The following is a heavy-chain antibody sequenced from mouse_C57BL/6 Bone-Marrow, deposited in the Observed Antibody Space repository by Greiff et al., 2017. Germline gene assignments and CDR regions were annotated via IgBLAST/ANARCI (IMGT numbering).Heavy chain of an antibody. Sequence: QVQLQQPGAELVKPGASVMLSCKASGYTFTSYWMHWVKQRPGQGLEWIGMIHPNSGGTNSNEKFKSKATLTVDKSFTTAYMQLSGLTSEDSAVYCCARQARDYWGQGTTLTVSS. V-gene: IGHV1-64*01. CDR1: GYTFTSYW. J-gene: IGHJ2*01. D-gene: IGHD3-3*01. CDR2: IHPNSGGT. CDR3: ARQARDY.